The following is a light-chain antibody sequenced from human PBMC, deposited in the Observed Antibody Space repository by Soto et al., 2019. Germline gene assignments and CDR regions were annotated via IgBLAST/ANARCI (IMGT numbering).Light chain of an antibody. Sequence: IQLTQSPSSLSASVGDRVTITCRASQGISSYLAWYQQKPGKAPKLLIYAASTLQSGVPSRFSGSGSGTDFTLTISSLQPEDFATYYCQKLNSYPGGLTLGGGTKVDIK. J-gene: IGKJ4*01. CDR1: QGISSY. CDR2: AAS. V-gene: IGKV1-9*01. CDR3: QKLNSYPGGLT.